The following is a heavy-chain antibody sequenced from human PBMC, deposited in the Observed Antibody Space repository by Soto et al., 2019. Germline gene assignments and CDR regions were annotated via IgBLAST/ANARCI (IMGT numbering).Heavy chain of an antibody. CDR1: GYTFSNYG. V-gene: IGHV1-18*01. CDR2: ISGYNGNT. Sequence: QVQLVQSRAEVRKPGASVKVSCKASGYTFSNYGISWVRQGPGQGLEWMGWISGYNGNTHYEEKVQDRIKMTTDTSTSTTYLELRSLRSDDTAVYFCARDPGFGFGYSYAFAMDVWGQGTTVNVSS. D-gene: IGHD5-18*01. CDR3: ARDPGFGFGYSYAFAMDV. J-gene: IGHJ6*02.